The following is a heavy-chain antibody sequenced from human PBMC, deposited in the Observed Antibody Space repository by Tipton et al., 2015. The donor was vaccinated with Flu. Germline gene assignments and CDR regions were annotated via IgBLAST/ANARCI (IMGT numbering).Heavy chain of an antibody. CDR1: GGSISSYY. V-gene: IGHV4-59*01. Sequence: TLSLTCTVSGGSISSYYWSWIRQPPGKGLEWIGYIYYSGSTNYNPSLQSRVTISLDTSKNQFSLKLSSVTAADTAVYYCARRYYDSSGPLDYWGQGTLVTVSS. D-gene: IGHD3-22*01. CDR3: ARRYYDSSGPLDY. J-gene: IGHJ4*02. CDR2: IYYSGST.